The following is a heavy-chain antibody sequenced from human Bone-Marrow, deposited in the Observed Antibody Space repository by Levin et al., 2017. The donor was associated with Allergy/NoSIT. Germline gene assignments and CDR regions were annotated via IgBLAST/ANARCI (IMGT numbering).Heavy chain of an antibody. J-gene: IGHJ4*02. D-gene: IGHD1-26*01. Sequence: GGSLRLSCAASGLTFSDYAMHWVRQAPGRGLEWVSIISYDGSEKYYADSVKGPFTISRDDSKNTLYLQMNSLRPEDTAVYYCARPWSGALDYWGQGTLVTVSS. CDR1: GLTFSDYA. CDR2: ISYDGSEK. V-gene: IGHV3-30-3*01. CDR3: ARPWSGALDY.